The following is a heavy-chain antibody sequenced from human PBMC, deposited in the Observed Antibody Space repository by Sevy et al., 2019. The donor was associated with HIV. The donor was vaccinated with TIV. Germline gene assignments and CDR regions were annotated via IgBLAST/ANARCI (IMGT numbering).Heavy chain of an antibody. D-gene: IGHD6-13*01. V-gene: IGHV1-69*13. CDR1: GGTFSSYA. CDR2: IIPIFGTA. J-gene: IGHJ5*02. Sequence: ASVKVSCKASGGTFSSYAISWVRRAPGQGLEWMGGIIPIFGTANYAQKFQGRVTITADESTSTAYMELSSLRSEDTAVYYCARSSRGAPYSSPRPGWFDPWGQGTLVTVSS. CDR3: ARSSRGAPYSSPRPGWFDP.